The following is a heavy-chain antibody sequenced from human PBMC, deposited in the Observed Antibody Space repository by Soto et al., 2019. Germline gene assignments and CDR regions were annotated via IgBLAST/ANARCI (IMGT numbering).Heavy chain of an antibody. V-gene: IGHV4-59*05. J-gene: IGHJ4*02. D-gene: IGHD6-6*01. CDR1: GGSISSCY. Sequence: SETLSLTCTVSGGSISSCYWAWIRQPPGKGLEWIASISRSGTTYYNPSLKSRVTKSIDTSRDQFSLTLTSVTAADTAVYYCASQKVYVPASLDYWGEGTLVTVSS. CDR3: ASQKVYVPASLDY. CDR2: ISRSGTT.